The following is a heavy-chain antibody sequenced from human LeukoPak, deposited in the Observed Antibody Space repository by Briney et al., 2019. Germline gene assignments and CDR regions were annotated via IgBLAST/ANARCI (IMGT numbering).Heavy chain of an antibody. Sequence: GGSLRLSCAASGFTFSSYSMNWVRQAPGKGLECVSYISSSSSTIYYADSVKGRFTISRDNAKNSLYLQMNSLRAEDTAVYYCARKPGIAVAGTFDYWGQGTLVTVSS. CDR2: ISSSSSTI. CDR1: GFTFSSYS. D-gene: IGHD6-19*01. V-gene: IGHV3-48*01. CDR3: ARKPGIAVAGTFDY. J-gene: IGHJ4*02.